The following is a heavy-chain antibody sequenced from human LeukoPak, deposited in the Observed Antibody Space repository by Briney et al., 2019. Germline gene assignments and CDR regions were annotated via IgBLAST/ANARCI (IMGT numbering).Heavy chain of an antibody. CDR1: GFTLSTYV. V-gene: IGHV3-30*01. CDR2: ISYDGDNT. Sequence: GRSLRLSCAASGFTLSTYVMHWVRQAPGKGLEWVAYISYDGDNTYYADSVKGRFTISRDNSKNTLYLLVNSLRVEDTAVYYCASGDYEVYWGQGTLVTVSS. J-gene: IGHJ4*02. D-gene: IGHD4-17*01. CDR3: ASGDYEVY.